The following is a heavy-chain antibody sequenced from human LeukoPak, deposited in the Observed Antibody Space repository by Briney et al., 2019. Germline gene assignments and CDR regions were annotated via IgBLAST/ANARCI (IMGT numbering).Heavy chain of an antibody. CDR3: ARGTSRDGYNTGAFDI. D-gene: IGHD5-24*01. V-gene: IGHV4-59*01. CDR2: IYYSGST. CDR1: GGSISSYY. J-gene: IGHJ3*02. Sequence: SETLSLTCTVSGGSISSYYWSWIRQPPGKGLEWIGYIYYSGSTNYNPSLKSRVTISVDTSKNQFSLKLSSVTAADTAVYYCARGTSRDGYNTGAFDIWGQGTMVTVSS.